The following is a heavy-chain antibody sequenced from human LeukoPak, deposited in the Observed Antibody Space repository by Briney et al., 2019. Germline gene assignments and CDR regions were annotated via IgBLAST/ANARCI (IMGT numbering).Heavy chain of an antibody. CDR1: GGPISSYY. J-gene: IGHJ5*02. CDR2: IYTSGST. Sequence: SETLSLTCTVSGGPISSYYWSWIRQPAGKGLEWIGRIYTSGSTNYNPSLKSRVTMSVDTSKNQFSLKLSSVTAADTAVYYCARGGYCSSTSCYKGEWFDPWGQGTLVTVSS. V-gene: IGHV4-4*07. CDR3: ARGGYCSSTSCYKGEWFDP. D-gene: IGHD2-2*02.